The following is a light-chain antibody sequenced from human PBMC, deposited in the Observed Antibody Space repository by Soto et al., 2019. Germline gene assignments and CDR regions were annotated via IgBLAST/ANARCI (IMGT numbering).Light chain of an antibody. Sequence: EVVLTQSPGTLSLSPGERSTLSFRSSQGVGSSYLAWYQQKPGQAPRVLIYGTSSRATGIPDRFSGSGSGTDFTLTISRLEPEDFAVYYCQQYTTSSWTFGQGTKVDI. CDR2: GTS. J-gene: IGKJ1*01. CDR3: QQYTTSSWT. CDR1: QGVGSSY. V-gene: IGKV3-20*01.